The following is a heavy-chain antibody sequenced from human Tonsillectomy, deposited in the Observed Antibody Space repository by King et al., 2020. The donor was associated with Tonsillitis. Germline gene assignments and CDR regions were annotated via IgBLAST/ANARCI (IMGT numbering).Heavy chain of an antibody. V-gene: IGHV3-20*04. Sequence: EQLVQSGGGVVRPGGSLRLSCAASGFIFDDYGMSWVRQPPGKGLEWVSRINWNGDSIGYADSVKGRFTISRDNAKNSLYLQMNSLRAEDTALYYCARLTLAAWFDPWGQGTLVTVSS. CDR2: INWNGDSI. J-gene: IGHJ5*02. CDR3: ARLTLAAWFDP. D-gene: IGHD4-23*01. CDR1: GFIFDDYG.